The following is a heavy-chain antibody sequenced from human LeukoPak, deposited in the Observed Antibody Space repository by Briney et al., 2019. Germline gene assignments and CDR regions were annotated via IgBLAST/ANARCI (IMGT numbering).Heavy chain of an antibody. V-gene: IGHV3-11*01. D-gene: IGHD6-19*01. J-gene: IGHJ4*02. CDR1: GFTFSNAW. CDR2: IGSSDSII. Sequence: GGSLRLSCAASGFTFSNAWISWIRQAPGKGLEWVSDIGSSDSIIAYGDSVRGRFTISRDFASNSLYLQMNSLRVEDTAVYYCAREIVAGAFDSWGQGTLVTVSS. CDR3: AREIVAGAFDS.